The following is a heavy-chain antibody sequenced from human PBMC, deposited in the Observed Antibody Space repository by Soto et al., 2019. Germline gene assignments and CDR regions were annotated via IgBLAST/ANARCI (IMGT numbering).Heavy chain of an antibody. CDR1: GGSISRGGYY. CDR3: ARKDSGYADYMDV. D-gene: IGHD5-12*01. V-gene: IGHV4-31*03. J-gene: IGHJ6*03. CDR2: IYYSGGT. Sequence: QVQLQESGPGLVKPSQTLSLTCTVSGGSISRGGYYWSWIRQHPGKGLEWIGYIYYSGGTYYNPSLKRRVTISVDTSENQFSLRLCSVTAADAAVYYCARKDSGYADYMDVWGKGTTVTVSS.